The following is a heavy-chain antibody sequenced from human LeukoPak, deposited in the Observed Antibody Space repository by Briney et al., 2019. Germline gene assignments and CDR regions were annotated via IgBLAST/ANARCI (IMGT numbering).Heavy chain of an antibody. V-gene: IGHV1-8*01. J-gene: IGHJ5*02. CDR2: MNPNIGIT. CDR3: ARVIGYCSSSRCSSSCYDP. CDR1: GYTFSSYD. D-gene: IGHD2-2*01. Sequence: ASVKVSCKASGYTFSSYDINWVRQATGQGLEWMGRMNPNIGITGYAQKFQGRVTITRNTSISTAYMELSSLRSEYTAVYCCARVIGYCSSSRCSSSCYDPWGRGTLVTVSS.